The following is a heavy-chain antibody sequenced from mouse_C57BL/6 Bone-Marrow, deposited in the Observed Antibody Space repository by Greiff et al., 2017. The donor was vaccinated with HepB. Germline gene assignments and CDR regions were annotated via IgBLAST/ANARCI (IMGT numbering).Heavy chain of an antibody. CDR3: ARHGGTGGYFDV. Sequence: DVMLVESGGDLVKPGGSLKLSCAASGFTFSSYGISWVRQTPDKRLEWVATISSGGSYTYYPDSVKGRFTISRDNAKNTLYLQMSSLKSEDTAMYYCARHGGTGGYFDVWGTGTTVTVSS. CDR2: ISSGGSYT. J-gene: IGHJ1*03. CDR1: GFTFSSYG. D-gene: IGHD3-3*01. V-gene: IGHV5-6*02.